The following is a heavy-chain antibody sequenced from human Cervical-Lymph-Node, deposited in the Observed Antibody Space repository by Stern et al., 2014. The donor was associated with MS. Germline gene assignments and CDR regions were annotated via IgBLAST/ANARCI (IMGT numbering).Heavy chain of an antibody. CDR1: GITLSDSA. CDR3: TSEPLDWTYYFDH. J-gene: IGHJ4*02. Sequence: EVQLVESGGGVVQPGGSLKLSCAAPGITLSDSAVHWVRQGSGKGLEWVGRIRTKTHSYATAYGASVRDRFTISRDDSKNMAYLQMNSLKTEDTAIYYCTSEPLDWTYYFDHWGQGTLVTVSS. CDR2: IRTKTHSYAT. V-gene: IGHV3-73*01. D-gene: IGHD3-9*01.